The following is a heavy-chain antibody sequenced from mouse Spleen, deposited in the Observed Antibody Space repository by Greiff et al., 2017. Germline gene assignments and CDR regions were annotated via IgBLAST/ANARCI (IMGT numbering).Heavy chain of an antibody. CDR3: ARSHGSSYDWFAY. D-gene: IGHD1-1*01. CDR2: INPSSGYT. Sequence: QVHVKQSGAELAKPGASVKLSCKASGYTFTSYWMHWVKQRPGQGLEWIGYINPSSGYTKYNQKFKDKATLTADKSSSTAYMQLSSLTYEDSAVYYCARSHGSSYDWFAYWGQGTLVTVSA. V-gene: IGHV1-7*01. J-gene: IGHJ3*01. CDR1: GYTFTSYW.